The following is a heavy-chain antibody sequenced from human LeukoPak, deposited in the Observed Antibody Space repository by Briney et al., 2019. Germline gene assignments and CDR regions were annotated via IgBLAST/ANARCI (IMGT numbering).Heavy chain of an antibody. Sequence: GRSLRLSCAASGFSFRDFGMHWVRQAPGEGLEWVAVIPYDGSNKYHADSVKGRFTISRDNSKNTLYLQMNSLRAEDTAVYYCARDHGIVGATDYFDYWGQGTLVTVSS. V-gene: IGHV3-30*19. D-gene: IGHD1-26*01. CDR2: IPYDGSNK. J-gene: IGHJ4*02. CDR1: GFSFRDFG. CDR3: ARDHGIVGATDYFDY.